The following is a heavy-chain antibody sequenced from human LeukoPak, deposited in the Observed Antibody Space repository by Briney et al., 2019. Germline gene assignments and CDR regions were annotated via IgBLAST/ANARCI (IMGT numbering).Heavy chain of an antibody. CDR3: ARSPGDGWKDTAFDI. Sequence: SETLSLTCTVSGYSISSGYYWGWIRQPPGKGLEWIGSIYHSGSTYYNPSLKSRVTISVDTSKNQFSLKLSSVTAADTAVYYCARSPGDGWKDTAFDIWGQGTMVTVSS. CDR1: GYSISSGYY. V-gene: IGHV4-38-2*02. J-gene: IGHJ3*02. D-gene: IGHD2-15*01. CDR2: IYHSGST.